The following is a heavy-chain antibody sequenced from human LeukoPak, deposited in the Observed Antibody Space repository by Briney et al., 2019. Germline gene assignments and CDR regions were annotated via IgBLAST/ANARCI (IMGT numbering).Heavy chain of an antibody. V-gene: IGHV1-46*01. J-gene: IGHJ4*02. D-gene: IGHD2-15*01. Sequence: ASVKVSCKASGYTFTSYYIHWARQAPAQGLEWMGMINPGSGMITYAQKFRGRVAMTRDTSTSTVYMELSSLRSEDTAVYYCARRHDCSGASCSIDYWGQGTLVTVSS. CDR3: ARRHDCSGASCSIDY. CDR1: GYTFTSYY. CDR2: INPGSGMI.